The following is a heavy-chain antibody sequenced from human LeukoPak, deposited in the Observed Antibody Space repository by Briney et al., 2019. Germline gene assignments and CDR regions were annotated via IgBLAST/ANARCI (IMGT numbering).Heavy chain of an antibody. V-gene: IGHV1-2*02. CDR1: GYTFTGYY. D-gene: IGHD6-19*01. CDR2: INPNSGGT. J-gene: IGHJ5*02. CDR3: ARGWDSSGWYGWFDP. Sequence: GASVKVSCKASGYTFTGYYMHWVRQAPGQGLEWMGWINPNSGGTNYAQKFQGRVTMTRDTSISTAYMELSRLRSDDTAVYYCARGWDSSGWYGWFDPWGQGTLVTVSS.